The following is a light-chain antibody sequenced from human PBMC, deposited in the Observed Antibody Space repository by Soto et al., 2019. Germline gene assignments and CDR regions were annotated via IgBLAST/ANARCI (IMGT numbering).Light chain of an antibody. CDR1: QSIRSN. V-gene: IGKV3D-15*01. J-gene: IGKJ4*01. Sequence: EIVMTQSPATLSVSPGERVSFSCRASQSIRSNLAWYQHKPGQAPRLLISDASAGATGIPARFSGSGSGTELTLTINSLQSEDFAVYYCQQYDNWPVTFGGGTKVEIK. CDR3: QQYDNWPVT. CDR2: DAS.